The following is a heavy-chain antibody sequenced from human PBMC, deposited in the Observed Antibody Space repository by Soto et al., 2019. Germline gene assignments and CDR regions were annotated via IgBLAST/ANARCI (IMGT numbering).Heavy chain of an antibody. CDR2: ISSSSSYI. CDR3: ARDLGGYCSGGSCPSYWYYGMDV. CDR1: GLTFSGNS. Sequence: LRLSCSASGLTFSGNSMNWVRQAPGKGLEGVSSISSSSSYIYYADSVKGRFTISRDNAKNSLYLQMNSLRAEDTAVYYCARDLGGYCSGGSCPSYWYYGMDVWGQGTTVTVSS. V-gene: IGHV3-21*01. D-gene: IGHD2-15*01. J-gene: IGHJ6*02.